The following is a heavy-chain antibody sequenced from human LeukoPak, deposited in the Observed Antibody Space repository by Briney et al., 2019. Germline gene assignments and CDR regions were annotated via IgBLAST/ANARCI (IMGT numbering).Heavy chain of an antibody. V-gene: IGHV4-4*07. CDR2: IYTSGST. CDR1: GGSISSYY. D-gene: IGHD3-3*01. CDR3: ARVVNVRFLEWLFDY. J-gene: IGHJ4*02. Sequence: SETLSLTCTVSGGSISSYYWSWIRQPAGKGLEWIGRIYTSGSTNYNPSLKGRVTISVDTSKNQFSLKLSSVTAADTAVYYCARVVNVRFLEWLFDYWGQGTLVTVSS.